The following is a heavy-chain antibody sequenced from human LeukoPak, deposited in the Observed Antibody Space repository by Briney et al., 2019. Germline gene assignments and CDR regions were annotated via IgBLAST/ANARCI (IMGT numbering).Heavy chain of an antibody. D-gene: IGHD4-11*01. V-gene: IGHV1-18*01. Sequence: ASVKVSCKASGYTFTSYGISWVRQAPGQGLEWMGWISAYNDNTNYAQKLQGRVTMTTDTSTSTAYMELRSLRSDDTAVYYCARFSVTTQDYYYYYMDVWGKGTTVTVSS. CDR1: GYTFTSYG. CDR2: ISAYNDNT. CDR3: ARFSVTTQDYYYYYMDV. J-gene: IGHJ6*03.